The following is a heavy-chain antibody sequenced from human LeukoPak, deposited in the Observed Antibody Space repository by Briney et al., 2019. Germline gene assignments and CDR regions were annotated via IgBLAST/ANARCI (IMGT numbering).Heavy chain of an antibody. Sequence: SETLSLTCTVSGGSMSSYFWSWIRQPPGKGLEWIGYIYYSGSTNYNPSLKSRVTISVDTSKNQFSLKLSSVTAADTAVYYCARDPHRGYSDWGQGTLVTVSS. J-gene: IGHJ4*02. CDR3: ARDPHRGYSD. CDR1: GGSMSSYF. D-gene: IGHD5-12*01. CDR2: IYYSGST. V-gene: IGHV4-59*12.